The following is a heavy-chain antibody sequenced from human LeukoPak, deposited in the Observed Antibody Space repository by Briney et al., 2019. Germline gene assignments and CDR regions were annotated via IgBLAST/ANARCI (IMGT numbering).Heavy chain of an antibody. J-gene: IGHJ4*02. Sequence: SETLSLTCAVSGYSISSGYYWGWIRQPPGKGLEWIGSIYHSGSTYYNPSLKSRVTISVDTSKNQFSLKLSSVTAADTAVYYCARERFNYDLLHYFDYWGQGTLVTVPS. CDR3: ARERFNYDLLHYFDY. D-gene: IGHD3-16*01. V-gene: IGHV4-38-2*02. CDR2: IYHSGST. CDR1: GYSISSGYY.